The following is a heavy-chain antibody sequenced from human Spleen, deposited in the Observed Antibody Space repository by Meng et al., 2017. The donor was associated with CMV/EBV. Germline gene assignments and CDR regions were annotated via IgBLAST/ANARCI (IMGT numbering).Heavy chain of an antibody. CDR3: AKSRGYCTSTTCVYPMDV. CDR1: GFTFSNYW. D-gene: IGHD2-2*01. Sequence: GESLKISCAASGFTFSNYWMSWVRQAPGQGLEWVAFIRSDGSDKYYADSVRGRFTISGDKSKNTLYLQMNSLRAEDTALYSCAKSRGYCTSTTCVYPMDVWGHGTLVTVSS. J-gene: IGHJ4*01. CDR2: IRSDGSDK. V-gene: IGHV3-30*02.